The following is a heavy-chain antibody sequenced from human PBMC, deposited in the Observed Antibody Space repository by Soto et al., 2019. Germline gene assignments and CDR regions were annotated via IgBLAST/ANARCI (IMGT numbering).Heavy chain of an antibody. J-gene: IGHJ4*02. CDR1: GYSFTTYL. CDR3: ARRNVVATIAHFDS. Sequence: QVQLVQSGAEVTKPGASVTVSCKASGYSFTTYLIHWVRQAPGQGLEWMGTINPSEGSTSFAQKFQGRVTMTRDTSTSTVYMELSSLISEDTAVYYCARRNVVATIAHFDSWGQGTLVTVSS. D-gene: IGHD5-12*01. CDR2: INPSEGST. V-gene: IGHV1-46*03.